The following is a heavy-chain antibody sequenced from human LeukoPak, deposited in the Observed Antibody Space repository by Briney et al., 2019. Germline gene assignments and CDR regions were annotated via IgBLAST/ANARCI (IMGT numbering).Heavy chain of an antibody. CDR2: IKQDGSDK. D-gene: IGHD6-25*01. Sequence: GGSLRLSCAASGFTFSNYWMSWVRQAPGKGLEWVANIKQDGSDKYYVGSVKGRFTISRDNAKNSLYLQMNSLRAEDTAVYYCARDEAAVPGGDSWGQGTLVTVSS. CDR1: GFTFSNYW. V-gene: IGHV3-7*04. J-gene: IGHJ4*02. CDR3: ARDEAAVPGGDS.